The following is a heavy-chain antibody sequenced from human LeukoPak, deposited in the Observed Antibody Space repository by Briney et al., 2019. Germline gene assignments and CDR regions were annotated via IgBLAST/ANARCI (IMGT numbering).Heavy chain of an antibody. V-gene: IGHV3-11*01. D-gene: IGHD3-22*01. CDR2: ISSSGTTI. J-gene: IGHJ4*02. CDR3: AKKGYYDGSGYYMYYFDH. Sequence: GGSLRLSCAASGFTFSDYYMSWIRQAPGKGLEGVSYISSSGTTIYYADSVKGRFTISRDNSKNTLYLQMNSLRAEDTAVYYCAKKGYYDGSGYYMYYFDHWGQGTLVTVSS. CDR1: GFTFSDYY.